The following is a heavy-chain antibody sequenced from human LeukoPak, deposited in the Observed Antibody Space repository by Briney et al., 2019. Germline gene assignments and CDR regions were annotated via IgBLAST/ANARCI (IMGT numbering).Heavy chain of an antibody. J-gene: IGHJ4*02. V-gene: IGHV4-38-2*02. CDR2: IYHSGGT. CDR1: GYSISSGYY. CDR3: AGGGEIVVVVAAVDY. D-gene: IGHD2-15*01. Sequence: SETLSLTCTVSGYSISSGYYWGWIRQPPGKGLEWIGSIYHSGGTYYNPSLKSRVTISVDTSKNQFSLKLSSVTAADTAVYYCAGGGEIVVVVAAVDYWGQGTLVTVSS.